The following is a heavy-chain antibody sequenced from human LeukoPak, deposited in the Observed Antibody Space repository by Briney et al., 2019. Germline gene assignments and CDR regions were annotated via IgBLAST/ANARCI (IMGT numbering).Heavy chain of an antibody. CDR3: ARDSGSGSRYFDY. CDR1: GGSISSSNW. Sequence: SGTLSLTCAVSGGSISSSNWWSWVRQPPGKGLEWIGEIYHSGSTNYNPSLKSRVTISVDKSKNQFSLKLSSVTAADTAVYHCARDSGSGSRYFDYWGQGTLVTVSS. V-gene: IGHV4-4*02. D-gene: IGHD3-10*01. CDR2: IYHSGST. J-gene: IGHJ4*02.